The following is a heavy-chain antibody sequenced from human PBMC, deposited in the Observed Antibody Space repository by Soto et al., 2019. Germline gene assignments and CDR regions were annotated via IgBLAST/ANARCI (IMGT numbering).Heavy chain of an antibody. D-gene: IGHD3-3*01. CDR1: GFTFSRHA. CDR3: ARTRNGGVADSFDS. CDR2: ISRDGSYI. J-gene: IGHJ5*01. V-gene: IGHV3-30*04. Sequence: QVHLVESGGGEVQPGGSLRLSCAASGFTFSRHAIHWVRLTPGRGLEWVLAISRDGSYIYYTDSVKGRFTVSRDNSKNTVFVQMNRLIPDDTALYFCARTRNGGVADSFDSWGHGTRVTVSS.